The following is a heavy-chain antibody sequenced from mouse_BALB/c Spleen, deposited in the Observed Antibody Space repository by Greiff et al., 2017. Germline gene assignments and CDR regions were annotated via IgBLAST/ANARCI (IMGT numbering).Heavy chain of an antibody. Sequence: EVKLMESGGGLVKPGGSLKLSCAASGFTFSDYYMYWVRQTPEKRLEWVATISDGGSYTYYPDSVKGRFTISRDNAKNNLYLQMSSLKSEDTAMYYCARDSGTSSYFDYWGQGTTLTVSS. J-gene: IGHJ2*01. CDR2: ISDGGSYT. CDR3: ARDSGTSSYFDY. CDR1: GFTFSDYY. V-gene: IGHV5-4*02. D-gene: IGHD4-1*01.